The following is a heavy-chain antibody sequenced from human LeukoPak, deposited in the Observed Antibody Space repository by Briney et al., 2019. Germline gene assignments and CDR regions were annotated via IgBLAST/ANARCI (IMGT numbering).Heavy chain of an antibody. CDR3: ARGGSTRLYNWFDP. CDR1: GGSISSSSYY. V-gene: IGHV4-39*01. Sequence: PSETLSLTCTVSGGSISSSSYYWGWIRQPPGKGLEWIGSIYYSGSTYYNPSLKSRVTISVDTSKNQFSLKLSSVTAADTAVYYCARGGSTRLYNWFDPWGQGTLVTVSS. D-gene: IGHD2-2*01. J-gene: IGHJ5*02. CDR2: IYYSGST.